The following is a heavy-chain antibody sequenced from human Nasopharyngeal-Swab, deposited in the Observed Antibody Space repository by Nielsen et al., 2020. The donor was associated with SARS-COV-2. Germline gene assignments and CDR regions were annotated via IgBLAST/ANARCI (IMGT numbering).Heavy chain of an antibody. D-gene: IGHD5-12*01. Sequence: GGSLRLSCAASGFTFSSYSMNWVRQAPGKGLGWVSYISSSSSTIYYADSVKGRFTISRDNAKNSLYLQMNSLRAEDTAVYYCARAGGGYSGYVGYWGQGTLVTVSS. CDR3: ARAGGGYSGYVGY. V-gene: IGHV3-48*04. J-gene: IGHJ4*02. CDR2: ISSSSSTI. CDR1: GFTFSSYS.